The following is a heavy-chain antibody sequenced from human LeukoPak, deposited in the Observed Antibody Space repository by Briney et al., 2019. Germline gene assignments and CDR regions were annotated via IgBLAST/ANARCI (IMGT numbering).Heavy chain of an antibody. CDR3: AGLRYHGGNTV. J-gene: IGHJ4*02. CDR1: GASVNSGSHY. D-gene: IGHD4-23*01. CDR2: MYYSGTT. Sequence: SETLSLTCTGSGASVNSGSHYWSWFRQPPGKGLEWIGYMYYSGTTNYNPSLKSRVTMSVDTSKNHFSLKMNSLTAADTAEYYCAGLRYHGGNTVWGQGTPVTVSS. V-gene: IGHV4-61*03.